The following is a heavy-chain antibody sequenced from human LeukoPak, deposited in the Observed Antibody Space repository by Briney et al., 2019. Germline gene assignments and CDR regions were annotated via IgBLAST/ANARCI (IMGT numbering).Heavy chain of an antibody. CDR2: IYYSGST. CDR1: GGSISSGDYY. J-gene: IGHJ4*02. CDR3: ASASLGELSLVDY. Sequence: SETLSLTCTVSGGSISSGDYYWSWIRQPPGKGLEWIGYIYYSGSTYYNPSLKSRVTISVDTSKNQFSLKLSSVTAADTAVYYCASASLGELSLVDYWGQGTLVTVSS. D-gene: IGHD3-16*02. V-gene: IGHV4-30-4*01.